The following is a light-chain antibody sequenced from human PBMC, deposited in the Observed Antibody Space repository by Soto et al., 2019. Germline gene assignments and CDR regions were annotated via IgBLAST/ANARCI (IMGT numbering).Light chain of an antibody. J-gene: IGKJ4*01. V-gene: IGKV3-20*01. CDR3: GQYDKSIT. CDR2: GAS. CDR1: QSVSSSY. Sequence: EIVLTQSPGTLSLSPGERATLSCRASQSVSSSYLAWYQQKPGQAPRLLIYGASSRATGIPDRFSGSGSGTDFTLAINRLEPEDFAVYYCGQYDKSITFGGGTKVDIK.